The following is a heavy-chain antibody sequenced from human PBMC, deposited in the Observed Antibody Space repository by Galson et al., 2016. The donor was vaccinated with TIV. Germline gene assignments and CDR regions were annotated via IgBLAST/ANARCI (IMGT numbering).Heavy chain of an antibody. CDR3: ARELRQDAFDF. J-gene: IGHJ3*01. D-gene: IGHD6-25*01. V-gene: IGHV3-7*01. CDR2: IKHNGYEK. Sequence: SLRLSCAASGFTFSSYWISWVRQAPGKGLEWVANIKHNGYEKYYVDSVRGRFTISRDNAENSLYLLQMNSLRAEDTAVYYCARELRQDAFDFWGHGTMVTVSS. CDR1: GFTFSSYW.